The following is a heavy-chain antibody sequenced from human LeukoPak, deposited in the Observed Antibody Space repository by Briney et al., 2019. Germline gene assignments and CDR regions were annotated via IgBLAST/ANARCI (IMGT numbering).Heavy chain of an antibody. CDR3: ARARGIAVAGTERRWFDP. Sequence: PSETLSLTCTVSGGSIGSYYWSWIRQPPGKGLEWMGYIYYSGSTNYNPSLKSRVTISVDTSKNQFSLKLSSVTAADTAVYYCARARGIAVAGTERRWFDPWGQGTLVTVSS. CDR1: GGSIGSYY. V-gene: IGHV4-59*01. CDR2: IYYSGST. D-gene: IGHD6-19*01. J-gene: IGHJ5*02.